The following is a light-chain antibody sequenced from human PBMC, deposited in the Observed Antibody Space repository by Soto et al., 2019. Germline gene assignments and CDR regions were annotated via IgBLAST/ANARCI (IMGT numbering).Light chain of an antibody. CDR3: QHYGGMWA. Sequence: DIQMTQSPSTLSASVGDRVTITCRASQSIGHRLAWYQQKPGKAPKVLIYDASSLESGVPSRFSGSGSGTGFTLTISRLQPDDVATYWCQHYGGMWAFGQGTKVEIK. J-gene: IGKJ1*01. CDR2: DAS. V-gene: IGKV1-5*01. CDR1: QSIGHR.